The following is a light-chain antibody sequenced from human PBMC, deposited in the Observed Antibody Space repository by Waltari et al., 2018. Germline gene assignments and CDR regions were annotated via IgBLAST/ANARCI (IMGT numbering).Light chain of an antibody. CDR3: QQSYSTPYT. V-gene: IGKV1-39*01. CDR1: ESISSY. Sequence: DIQMTQSPSSRSASVGDRVTITGRASESISSYLNWYQHKPGKAPKFLIYVASTLQSGVPSRFSGSGSGTDFTLTISSLQPEDFATYYCQQSYSTPYTFGQGTQLEIK. CDR2: VAS. J-gene: IGKJ2*01.